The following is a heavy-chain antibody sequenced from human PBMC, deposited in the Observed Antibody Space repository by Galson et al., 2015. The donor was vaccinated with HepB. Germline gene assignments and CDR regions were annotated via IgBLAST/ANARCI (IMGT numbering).Heavy chain of an antibody. D-gene: IGHD2-15*01. V-gene: IGHV4-59*01. CDR2: VHYTGTT. CDR3: ARERTYCSGGSCDFAFDY. Sequence: ETLSLTCTVSGGFISTYYWGWIRQPPGKTLEWIGYVHYTGTTNYSPSLKSRDTVSLDMSKNQFFLKLNSVTAADTAVHYCARERTYCSGGSCDFAFDYWGPGMLVTVSS. CDR1: GGFISTYY. J-gene: IGHJ4*02.